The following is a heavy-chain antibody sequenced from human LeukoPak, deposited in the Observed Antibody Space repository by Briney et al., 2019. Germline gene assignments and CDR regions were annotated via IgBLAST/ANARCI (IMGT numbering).Heavy chain of an antibody. CDR1: GFTFTNAW. Sequence: GGSLRLSCAASGFTFTNAWMNWVRQAPGKGLEWVSHITASGTAVFYADSVKGRFTISRDNAKNSLYLQMNSLRDEDTAVYYCASSGSYRFDYWGQGTLVTVPS. CDR3: ASSGSYRFDY. J-gene: IGHJ4*02. V-gene: IGHV3-48*02. CDR2: ITASGTAV. D-gene: IGHD1-26*01.